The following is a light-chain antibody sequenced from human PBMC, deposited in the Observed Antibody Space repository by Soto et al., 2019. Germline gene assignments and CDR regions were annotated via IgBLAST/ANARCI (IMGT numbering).Light chain of an antibody. Sequence: DIQMTQSPSTLSASVGDRVTITCRASQSISVWLAWYQQKAGKAPNLLIYGASSLQSGVPSRFSGSGSGTDFTLTISSLLPEDFATYYCQQSYSASFGGGTKVDI. CDR2: GAS. V-gene: IGKV1-39*01. CDR1: QSISVW. J-gene: IGKJ4*01. CDR3: QQSYSAS.